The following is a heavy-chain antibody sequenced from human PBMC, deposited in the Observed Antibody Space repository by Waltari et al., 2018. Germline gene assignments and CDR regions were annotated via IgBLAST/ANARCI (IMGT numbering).Heavy chain of an antibody. CDR2: INAGNGNA. V-gene: IGHV1-3*01. D-gene: IGHD3-3*01. CDR1: GYTFTSYA. CDR3: LVFGVVITPYWFDP. J-gene: IGHJ5*02. Sequence: QVQLVQSGAEVKKPGASVKVSCKASGYTFTSYAMHWVRQAPGQRLEWMGWINAGNGNAKYSQKFQGRVTITRDTSASTAYMELSSLRSEDTAVYYCLVFGVVITPYWFDPWGQGTLVIVSS.